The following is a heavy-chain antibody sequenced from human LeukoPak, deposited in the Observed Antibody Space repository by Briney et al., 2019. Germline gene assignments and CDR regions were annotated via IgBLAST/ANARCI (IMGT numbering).Heavy chain of an antibody. CDR2: IYYSGST. V-gene: IGHV4-59*01. J-gene: IGHJ4*02. CDR3: AREPLAAAGRLVDY. CDR1: GGSISSYY. D-gene: IGHD6-13*01. Sequence: PSETLSLTCTVSGGSISSYYWSWIRQPPGKGLEWIGYIYYSGSTNYNPSLKSRVTISVDTSKNQFSLKLSSVTAADTAVYYCAREPLAAAGRLVDYWGQGTLVTVSS.